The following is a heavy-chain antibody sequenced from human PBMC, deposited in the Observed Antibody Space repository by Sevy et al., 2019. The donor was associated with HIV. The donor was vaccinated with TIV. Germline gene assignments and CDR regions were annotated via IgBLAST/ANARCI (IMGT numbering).Heavy chain of an antibody. CDR2: IYYSGST. J-gene: IGHJ6*02. CDR3: ARVNYDSSGYYPTDYGMDV. D-gene: IGHD3-22*01. CDR1: GDSISDYY. Sequence: SETLSLTCIVSGDSISDYYWSWIQQPPGKGPEWIGYIYYSGSTKYNPSLKSRVTISVDTSKNQFSLKLSSVTAADTAVYYCARVNYDSSGYYPTDYGMDVWGQGTTVTVSS. V-gene: IGHV4-59*01.